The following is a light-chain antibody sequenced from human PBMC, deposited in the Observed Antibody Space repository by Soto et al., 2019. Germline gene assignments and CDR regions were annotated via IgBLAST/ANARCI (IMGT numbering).Light chain of an antibody. CDR1: SSDVGGYNY. CDR3: SSYSGSNNHYV. J-gene: IGLJ1*01. V-gene: IGLV2-8*01. Sequence: QYVQSHPRSACWSLGHSVTISCTGTSSDVGGYNYVSWYQQEPGKAPKLMIYEVTKRPSGVPDRFSGSKSGNTASLTVSGLQAGDEGDYYHCSSYSGSNNHYVFGTGTKVTVL. CDR2: EVT.